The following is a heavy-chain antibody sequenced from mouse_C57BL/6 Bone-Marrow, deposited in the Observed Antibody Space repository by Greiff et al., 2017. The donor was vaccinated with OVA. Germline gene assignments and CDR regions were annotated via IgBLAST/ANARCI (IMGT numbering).Heavy chain of an antibody. CDR3: TSIVYYVSSYGYLDV. CDR2: ISSGGDYI. D-gene: IGHD1-1*01. J-gene: IGHJ1*03. V-gene: IGHV5-9-1*02. CDR1: GFTFSSYA. Sequence: DVHLVESGEGLVKPGGSLKLSCAASGFTFSSYAMSWVRQTPEKRLEWVAYISSGGDYIYYADTVKGRFTISRDNARNTLYLQMSSLKSEDTDMYYFTSIVYYVSSYGYLDVWGTGTTVTVSS.